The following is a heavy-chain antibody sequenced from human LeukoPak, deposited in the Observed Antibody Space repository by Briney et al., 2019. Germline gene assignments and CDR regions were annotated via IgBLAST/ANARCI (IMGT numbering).Heavy chain of an antibody. CDR3: AVHEGIQLWTEGAFDI. J-gene: IGHJ3*02. V-gene: IGHV3-30*02. CDR2: IRYDGNEK. D-gene: IGHD5-18*01. Sequence: GRSLRLSCAASGFTFSTYGMHWVRQAPGKGLEWVTFIRYDGNEKYYADSVEGRFAISRDNSKNTLYLRMNSLRAEDTAVYYCAVHEGIQLWTEGAFDIWGQGTMVTVSS. CDR1: GFTFSTYG.